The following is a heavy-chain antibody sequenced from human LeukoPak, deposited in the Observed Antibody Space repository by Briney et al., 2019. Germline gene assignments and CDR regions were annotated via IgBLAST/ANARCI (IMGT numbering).Heavy chain of an antibody. V-gene: IGHV4-59*08. D-gene: IGHD3-9*01. Sequence: SETLSLTCTVSGGSISSYYWSWIRQPPGKGLKWIGFIYYSGRTNYNASLKSRVTISVDTSKNQFSLKLSSVTAADTAVYYCARLLTGSRTKKNYYYYGMDVWGQGTTVTVSS. CDR3: ARLLTGSRTKKNYYYYGMDV. J-gene: IGHJ6*02. CDR2: IYYSGRT. CDR1: GGSISSYY.